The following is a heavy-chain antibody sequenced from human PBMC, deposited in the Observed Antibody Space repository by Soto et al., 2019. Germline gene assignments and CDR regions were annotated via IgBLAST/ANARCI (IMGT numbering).Heavy chain of an antibody. CDR2: IDDDGSST. CDR1: GVSFSTSW. D-gene: IGHD2-15*01. J-gene: IGHJ6*02. Sequence: GSVRLSCAASGVSFSTSWIHWCRQSPFTGLVWVSRIDDDGSSTSYADSVKGRFTISRDNAKNTLYLQMNNLRAEDTAVYYCARDTYCSGGNCYGGGLDVWGQGTTVTVSS. CDR3: ARDTYCSGGNCYGGGLDV. V-gene: IGHV3-74*01.